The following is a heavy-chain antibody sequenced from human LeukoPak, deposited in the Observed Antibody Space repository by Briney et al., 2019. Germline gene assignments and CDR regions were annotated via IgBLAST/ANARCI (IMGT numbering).Heavy chain of an antibody. CDR1: GFTVNNAW. CDR2: IYTGGQT. Sequence: GGSLRLSCAASGFTVNNAWMNWVRQAPGKGLEWVSVIYTGGQTFYADSVKGRFIISRDTSKNTLFLQMNSLRAEDTAVYYCARPHNNSLDNAFDIWGQGTMVTVSA. CDR3: ARPHNNSLDNAFDI. V-gene: IGHV3-53*01. D-gene: IGHD1/OR15-1a*01. J-gene: IGHJ3*02.